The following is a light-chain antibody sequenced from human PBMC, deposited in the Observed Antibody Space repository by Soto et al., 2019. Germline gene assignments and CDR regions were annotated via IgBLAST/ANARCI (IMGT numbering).Light chain of an antibody. V-gene: IGLV1-44*01. CDR2: SNS. J-gene: IGLJ2*01. CDR3: STGDDSLNGLI. CDR1: SSNIKTNG. Sequence: QSVLAQPPSASGTPGQTVTISCSGGSSNIKTNGVSWYQQVPGAAPKLLIYSNSQRPSGAPDRFSGSKSGTSASLAISGLPSEDEATYRCSTGDDSLNGLIFGGGTKLTVL.